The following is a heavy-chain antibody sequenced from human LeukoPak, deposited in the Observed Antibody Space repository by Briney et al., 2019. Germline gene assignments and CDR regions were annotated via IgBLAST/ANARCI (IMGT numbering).Heavy chain of an antibody. V-gene: IGHV3-11*01. CDR1: GFTFSVYY. CDR3: ARHQRAIFGVIISDYYYMDV. J-gene: IGHJ6*03. CDR2: ISSSGSTM. D-gene: IGHD3-3*01. Sequence: PGGSLRLSCAASGFTFSVYYMSWFRQAPGKGLQWVSYISSSGSTMYYADSVKGRFTVSRDNAKNSLYLQLNSLRAEDTAVYYCARHQRAIFGVIISDYYYMDVWGKGTTVTVSS.